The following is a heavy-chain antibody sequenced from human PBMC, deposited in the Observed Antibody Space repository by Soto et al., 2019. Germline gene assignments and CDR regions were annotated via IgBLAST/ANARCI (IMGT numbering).Heavy chain of an antibody. D-gene: IGHD5-12*01. J-gene: IGHJ5*02. V-gene: IGHV1-18*01. CDR2: ISTYSGDT. CDR1: GYTFFTYY. CDR3: ARHHGPTTSENWFDP. Sequence: SVKVSCKASGYTFFTYYISWVRQAPGQGLEWMGWISTYSGDTKYAQKFQGRVTMTTDTSTTTAYLELRSLRSDDTAVYYCARHHGPTTSENWFDPWGQGTLVTVSS.